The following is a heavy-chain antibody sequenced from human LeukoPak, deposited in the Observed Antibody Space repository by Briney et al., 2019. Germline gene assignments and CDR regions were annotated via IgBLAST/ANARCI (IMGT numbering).Heavy chain of an antibody. CDR3: ARDQVTTSFDWFDP. Sequence: PSETLSLTCTVSGGSISSSSYYWGWIRQPPGTGLEWIGSIYYSGSTYYNPSLKSRVTISVDTSKNQFSLKLSSVTAADTAVYYCARDQVTTSFDWFDPWGQGTLVTVSS. D-gene: IGHD4-11*01. J-gene: IGHJ5*02. CDR1: GGSISSSSYY. CDR2: IYYSGST. V-gene: IGHV4-39*01.